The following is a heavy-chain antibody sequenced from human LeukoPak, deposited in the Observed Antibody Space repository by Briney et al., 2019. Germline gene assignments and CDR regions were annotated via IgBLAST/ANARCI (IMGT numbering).Heavy chain of an antibody. CDR1: GGSLRKHG. D-gene: IGHD6-13*01. CDR2: IIPILGIA. CDR3: ACPKIAAAGYFDY. V-gene: IGHV1-69*04. Sequence: SVKVSCKASGGSLRKHGFNWVRQAPGQGREWMGRIIPILGIANYAQKFQGRVTITADESTSTAYMELSSLRSEDTAVYYCACPKIAAAGYFDYWGQGTLVTVSS. J-gene: IGHJ4*02.